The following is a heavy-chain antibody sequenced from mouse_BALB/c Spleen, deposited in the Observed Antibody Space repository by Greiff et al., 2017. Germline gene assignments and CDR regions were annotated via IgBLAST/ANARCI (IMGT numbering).Heavy chain of an antibody. V-gene: IGHV14-3*02. CDR3: ARWGGNDYFDD. J-gene: IGHJ2*01. CDR1: GFNIKDYY. Sequence: VQLQQSGAELVRSGASVKLSCTASGFNIKDYYMHWVKQRPEQGLEWIGRIDPANGNTKYDPKFQGKATITADTSSNTAYLQLSSLTSEDTAVYYCARWGGNDYFDDWGQGTTLTVSS. D-gene: IGHD1-1*02. CDR2: IDPANGNT.